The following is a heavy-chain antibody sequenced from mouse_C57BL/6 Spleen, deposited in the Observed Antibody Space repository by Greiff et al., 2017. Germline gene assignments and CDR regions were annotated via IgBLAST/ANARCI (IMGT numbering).Heavy chain of an antibody. J-gene: IGHJ2*01. CDR1: GFTFSDYG. D-gene: IGHD1-1*01. CDR3: ARPDYYGDYFDY. Sequence: DVQLQESGGGLVKPGGSLKLSCAASGFTFSDYGMHWVRQAPEKGLEWVAYISSGSSTIYYADTVKGRFTISRDNAKTTLFLQMTSLRSEDTAMYYCARPDYYGDYFDYWGQGTTLTVSS. V-gene: IGHV5-17*01. CDR2: ISSGSSTI.